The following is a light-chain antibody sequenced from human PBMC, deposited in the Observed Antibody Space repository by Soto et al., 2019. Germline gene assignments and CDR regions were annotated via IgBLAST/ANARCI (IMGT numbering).Light chain of an antibody. CDR2: LGA. J-gene: IGKJ2*02. CDR1: QSLLHSNGYNY. CDR3: MQALQTPGT. Sequence: DIVMTQSPLSLPVTPGEPASISCRSSQSLLHSNGYNYLDWYLQKPGQSQQLLIYLGANRASGDADRLSRSGSGTDFTLKISRVEAVDVGVSYCMQALQTPGTVAQGTKLEIK. V-gene: IGKV2-28*01.